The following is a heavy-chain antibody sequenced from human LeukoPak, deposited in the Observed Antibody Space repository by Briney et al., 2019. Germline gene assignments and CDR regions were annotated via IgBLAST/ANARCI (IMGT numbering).Heavy chain of an antibody. J-gene: IGHJ4*02. CDR3: AKDYIVVVAATNYFDY. Sequence: TSETLSLTCTVSGGSISSSSYYWGWIRQPPGKGLEWIGSIYYSGSTYYNPSLKSRVTISVDTSKNQFSLKLSSVTAADTAVYYCAKDYIVVVAATNYFDYWGQGTLVTVSS. CDR2: IYYSGST. V-gene: IGHV4-39*02. D-gene: IGHD2-21*02. CDR1: GGSISSSSYY.